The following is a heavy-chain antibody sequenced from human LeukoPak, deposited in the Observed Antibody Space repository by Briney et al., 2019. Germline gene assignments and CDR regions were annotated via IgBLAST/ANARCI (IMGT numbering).Heavy chain of an antibody. CDR3: ARGLSRYYYYMDV. Sequence: PSETLSLTCTVSGGSISSYYWSWIRQPPGKGLEWIGYIYYSGSTNYNPSLKSRVTISVDTSKNQFSLKLSSVTAADTAVYYCARGLSRYYYYMDVWGKGTTVTVSS. J-gene: IGHJ6*03. V-gene: IGHV4-59*12. CDR1: GGSISSYY. CDR2: IYYSGST.